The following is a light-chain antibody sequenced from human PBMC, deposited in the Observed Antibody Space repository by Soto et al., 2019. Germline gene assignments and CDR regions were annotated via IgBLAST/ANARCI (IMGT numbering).Light chain of an antibody. Sequence: DIQMTQSPSSLSASVGDRVTITCRASHSITHYLNWYQQKPGKAPKLLIYDASSLQSGVTSRFSGGGSGTAFTLTISSLQTEDFATYDCQQSYSTPLSFGGGTKVEIK. J-gene: IGKJ4*01. CDR2: DAS. CDR1: HSITHY. CDR3: QQSYSTPLS. V-gene: IGKV1-39*01.